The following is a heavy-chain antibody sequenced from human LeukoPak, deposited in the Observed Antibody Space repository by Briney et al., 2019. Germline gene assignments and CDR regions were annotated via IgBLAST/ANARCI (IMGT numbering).Heavy chain of an antibody. D-gene: IGHD4-17*01. CDR1: GGSISSYY. V-gene: IGHV4-59*01. CDR3: ARDDGDYSFDY. Sequence: PSENLSLTCTVSGGSISSYYWSWIRQPPGKGLEWIGYIYYSGSTNYNPSLKSRVTISVDTSKNQFSLKLSSVTAADTAVYYCARDDGDYSFDYWGQGTLVTVSS. CDR2: IYYSGST. J-gene: IGHJ4*02.